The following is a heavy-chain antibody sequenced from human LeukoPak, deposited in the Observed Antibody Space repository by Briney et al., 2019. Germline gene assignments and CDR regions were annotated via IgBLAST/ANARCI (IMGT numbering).Heavy chain of an antibody. CDR1: GFTFSSYA. CDR3: AKGRGYSGYAIFLDY. D-gene: IGHD5-12*01. CDR2: ISGSGGST. Sequence: GGSLRLPCAASGFTFSSYAMSWVRQAPGKGLEWVSAISGSGGSTYYADSVKGRFTISRDNSKNTLYLQMNSLRAEDTAVYYCAKGRGYSGYAIFLDYWGQGTLVTVSS. J-gene: IGHJ4*02. V-gene: IGHV3-23*01.